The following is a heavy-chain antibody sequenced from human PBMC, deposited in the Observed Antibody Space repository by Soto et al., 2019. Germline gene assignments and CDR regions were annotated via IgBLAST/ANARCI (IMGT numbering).Heavy chain of an antibody. D-gene: IGHD1-20*01. CDR3: ATDTGRYNWNLGAFDI. J-gene: IGHJ3*02. CDR1: GYTFSNYY. CDR2: FDPEDGET. V-gene: IGHV1-24*01. Sequence: ASVKVSCKASGYTFSNYYIHWVRQAPGQGLEWMGGFDPEDGETIYAQKFQGRVTMTEDTSTDTAYMELSSLRSEDTAVYYCATDTGRYNWNLGAFDIWGQGTMVTVSS.